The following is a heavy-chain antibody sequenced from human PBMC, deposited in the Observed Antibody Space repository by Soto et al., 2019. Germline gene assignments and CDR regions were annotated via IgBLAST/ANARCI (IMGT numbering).Heavy chain of an antibody. Sequence: PSETLSLTCTVSGGSISSGDYYWSWIRQPPGKGLEWIGYIYYSGSTYYNPSLKSRVTISVDTSKNQFSLKLSSVTAADTAVYYCARGRSAYYYDSSGYYSDIWGQGALVTVSS. CDR3: ARGRSAYYYDSSGYYSDI. J-gene: IGHJ4*02. CDR2: IYYSGST. CDR1: GGSISSGDYY. D-gene: IGHD3-22*01. V-gene: IGHV4-30-4*01.